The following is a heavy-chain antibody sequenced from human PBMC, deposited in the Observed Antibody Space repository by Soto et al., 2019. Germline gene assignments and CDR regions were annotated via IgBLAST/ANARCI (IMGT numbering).Heavy chain of an antibody. Sequence: GGSLRLSCVASGFNLSHPWMTWVRQAAGKGLEWVGRIKSKTDGGTADYGAPVKGRATISRDDSKNTVYLQMNSLKTEDTAVYYCTTGIYYDILTGYHNVDYWGQGALVTVSS. V-gene: IGHV3-15*01. J-gene: IGHJ4*02. D-gene: IGHD3-9*01. CDR2: IKSKTDGGTA. CDR3: TTGIYYDILTGYHNVDY. CDR1: GFNLSHPW.